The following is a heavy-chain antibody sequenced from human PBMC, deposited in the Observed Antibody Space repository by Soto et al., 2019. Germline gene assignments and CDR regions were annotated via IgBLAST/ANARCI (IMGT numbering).Heavy chain of an antibody. CDR2: IYYSGST. V-gene: IGHV4-59*01. Sequence: SETLSLTCTVSGGSISSYYWSWIRQPPGKGLEWIGYIYYSGSTNYNPSLKSRVTISVGTSKNQFSLKLSSVTAADTAVYYCARFNDYDSSGYYYVLDYWGQGTLVTVSS. J-gene: IGHJ4*02. CDR3: ARFNDYDSSGYYYVLDY. D-gene: IGHD3-22*01. CDR1: GGSISSYY.